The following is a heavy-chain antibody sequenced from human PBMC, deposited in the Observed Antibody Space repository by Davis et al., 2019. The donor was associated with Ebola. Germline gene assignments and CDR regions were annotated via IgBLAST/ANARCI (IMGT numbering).Heavy chain of an antibody. CDR1: GFIYRTYV. D-gene: IGHD2/OR15-2a*01. CDR2: FGTSADT. Sequence: ESPKIPCSAPGFIYRTYVLSCVRQAPGKGLEWVSPFGTSADTYYADSVKGRFTISRDNSKNTLHLQMNSLRVEDTAMYYCVKDTSNIWFDVWGQGTLVTVSA. V-gene: IGHV3-23*01. CDR3: VKDTSNIWFDV. J-gene: IGHJ3*01.